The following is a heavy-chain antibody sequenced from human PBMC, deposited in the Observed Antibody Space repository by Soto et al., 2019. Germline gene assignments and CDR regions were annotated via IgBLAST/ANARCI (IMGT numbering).Heavy chain of an antibody. J-gene: IGHJ6*02. Sequence: GESLKNPCKCSGGSCTSYWIGWVRQMTGKGLEWMGIIYPGDSDTRYSPSFQGQVTISADKSISTAYLQWSSLKASDTAMYYCARAGQRYSSSLMCYYYGMDVWGQGTTVTVSS. CDR1: GGSCTSYW. V-gene: IGHV5-51*01. D-gene: IGHD6-13*01. CDR3: ARAGQRYSSSLMCYYYGMDV. CDR2: IYPGDSDT.